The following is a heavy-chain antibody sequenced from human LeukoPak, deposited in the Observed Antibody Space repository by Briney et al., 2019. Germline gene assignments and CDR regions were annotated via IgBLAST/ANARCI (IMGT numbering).Heavy chain of an antibody. CDR3: ARVGGYSGYAVI. CDR2: VYYSGST. D-gene: IGHD5-12*01. CDR1: GGSISSYY. J-gene: IGHJ4*02. V-gene: IGHV4-59*01. Sequence: SETLSFTCTVSGGSISSYYWSWVRQPPGKGLEWIGYVYYSGSTNYSPSLKSRVTISVDTSKNQFSLKLSSVTAADTAVYYCARVGGYSGYAVIWGQGTLVTVSS.